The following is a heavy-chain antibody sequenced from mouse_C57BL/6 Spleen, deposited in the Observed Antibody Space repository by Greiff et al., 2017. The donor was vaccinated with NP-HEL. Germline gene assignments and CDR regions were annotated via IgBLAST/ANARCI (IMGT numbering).Heavy chain of an antibody. Sequence: VQLQQPGAELVRPGSSVKLSCKASGYTFTSYWMDWVKQRPGQGLEWIGNIYPSDSETHYNQKFKDKATLTVDKSSSTAYMQLSSLTSEDSAVYYCARSLITTVVPDYWGQGTTLTVSS. CDR3: ARSLITTVVPDY. CDR2: IYPSDSET. CDR1: GYTFTSYW. J-gene: IGHJ2*01. D-gene: IGHD1-1*01. V-gene: IGHV1-61*01.